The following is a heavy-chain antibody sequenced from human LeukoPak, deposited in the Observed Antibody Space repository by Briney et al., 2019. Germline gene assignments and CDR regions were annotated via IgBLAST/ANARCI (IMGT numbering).Heavy chain of an antibody. CDR3: ARKAYYGSGSYWSAFDI. V-gene: IGHV3-23*01. Sequence: GGSLTLSCAVSGSTFSSNAMSWVRQPQGPGLEWDSAIRRSGGSTYYADSVKGPLTISTDNSKNTLYRQTNSLIAEDPAVYYCARKAYYGSGSYWSAFDIWGHGTMVTVSS. J-gene: IGHJ3*02. CDR2: IRRSGGST. D-gene: IGHD3-10*01. CDR1: GSTFSSNA.